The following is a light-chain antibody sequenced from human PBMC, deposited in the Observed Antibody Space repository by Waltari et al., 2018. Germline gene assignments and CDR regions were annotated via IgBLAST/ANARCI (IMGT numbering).Light chain of an antibody. CDR3: SSYTSSSTLEV. CDR2: EVS. CDR1: SSDVGGYNY. V-gene: IGLV2-14*01. J-gene: IGLJ2*01. Sequence: QXAXXQPXSVSXSPGQSITISCTGTSSDVGGYNYVSWYQQHPGKAPKLMNYEVSNRPXGVSNRFSGSKSGNTASLTISGLQAEDEADYYCSSYTSSSTLEVFGGGTKLTVL.